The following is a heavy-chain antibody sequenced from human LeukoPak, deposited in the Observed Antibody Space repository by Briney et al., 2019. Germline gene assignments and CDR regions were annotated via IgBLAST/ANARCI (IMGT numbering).Heavy chain of an antibody. V-gene: IGHV3-7*01. Sequence: PGGSLRLSCAASGFTVSSNYMSWVRQAPGKGLEWVANIKQDGSEKYYVDSVKGRFTISRDNAKNSLYLQMNSLRAEDTAVYYCARKVTTAPFDYWGQGTLVTVSS. CDR1: GFTVSSNY. J-gene: IGHJ4*02. CDR3: ARKVTTAPFDY. D-gene: IGHD4-17*01. CDR2: IKQDGSEK.